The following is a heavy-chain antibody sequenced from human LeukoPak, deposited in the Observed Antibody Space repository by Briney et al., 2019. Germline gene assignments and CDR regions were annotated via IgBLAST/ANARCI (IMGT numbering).Heavy chain of an antibody. J-gene: IGHJ3*02. Sequence: GGSLRLSCGASGFTFDDYAMHWVRQGPGKGLEWVSGISSNSGTIGYADSVKGRFTISRDNAKNSLYLQMNSLRPEAMALYYCARGPPYGCGPFDIWGRGTVVTVSS. CDR1: GFTFDDYA. V-gene: IGHV3-9*03. D-gene: IGHD3-10*01. CDR2: ISSNSGTI. CDR3: ARGPPYGCGPFDI.